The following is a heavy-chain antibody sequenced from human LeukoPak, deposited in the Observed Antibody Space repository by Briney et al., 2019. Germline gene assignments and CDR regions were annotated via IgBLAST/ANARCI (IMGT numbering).Heavy chain of an antibody. CDR2: IYPGDSDT. CDR1: GYSFNTYW. Sequence: GESLKISCRGSGYSFNTYWIGWVRQMPGKGLEWMGIIYPGDSDTRYSPSFQGHVTISADKSISTAYLQWSSLKASDTAMYYCARLLVGATLDYYYYGMDVWGQGTTVTVSS. V-gene: IGHV5-51*01. D-gene: IGHD1-26*01. J-gene: IGHJ6*02. CDR3: ARLLVGATLDYYYYGMDV.